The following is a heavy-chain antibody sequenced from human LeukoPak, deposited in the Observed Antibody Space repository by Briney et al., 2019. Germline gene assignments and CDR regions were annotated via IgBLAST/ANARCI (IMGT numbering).Heavy chain of an antibody. J-gene: IGHJ4*02. CDR1: GFTFSSYA. D-gene: IGHD2-2*01. V-gene: IGHV3-30-3*01. Sequence: PGGSLRLSCAASGFTFSSYAMHWVRQAPGKGLEWVAVISYDGSNKYYADSVKGRFTISRDNSKNTLYLQMNSLRAEDTAVYYCARPDRYCSSTSCSSFDYWGQGTLVTVSS. CDR3: ARPDRYCSSTSCSSFDY. CDR2: ISYDGSNK.